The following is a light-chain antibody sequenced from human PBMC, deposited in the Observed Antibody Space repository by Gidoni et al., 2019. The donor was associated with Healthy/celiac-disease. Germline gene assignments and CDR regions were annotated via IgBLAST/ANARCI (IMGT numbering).Light chain of an antibody. CDR3: QQYGSSPPST. V-gene: IGKV3-20*01. Sequence: EIVLTQSPGTLSLSPGERATLSCRASQSVSSSYLAWYQQKPGQPPRLLIYGASSRATGIPDRFSGSGSGTDFTLTISRLEAEDFAVYYCQQYGSSPPSTFGQGTKVEIK. J-gene: IGKJ1*01. CDR2: GAS. CDR1: QSVSSSY.